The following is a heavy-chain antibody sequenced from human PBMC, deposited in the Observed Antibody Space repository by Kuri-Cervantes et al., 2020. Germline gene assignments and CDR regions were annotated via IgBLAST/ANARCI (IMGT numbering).Heavy chain of an antibody. J-gene: IGHJ3*02. Sequence: ASVKVSCKVSGYTLTELSMHWVRQAPGKGLEWMGGFDPGDGETIYAQKFQGRVTMTEDTSTDTAYMELSSLRSEDTAVYYCATPGGDILTGYFLRGAFDIWGQGTMVTVSS. V-gene: IGHV1-24*01. CDR3: ATPGGDILTGYFLRGAFDI. D-gene: IGHD3-9*01. CDR1: GYTLTELS. CDR2: FDPGDGET.